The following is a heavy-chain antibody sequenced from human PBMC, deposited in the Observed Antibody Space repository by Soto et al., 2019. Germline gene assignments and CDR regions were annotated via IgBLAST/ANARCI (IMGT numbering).Heavy chain of an antibody. CDR3: ARDGGYYDFWSGYYGSWFDP. D-gene: IGHD3-3*01. CDR2: IYYSGST. CDR1: GGSISPYY. Sequence: SETLSLTCTVSGGSISPYYWSWIRQPPGKGLEWIGYIYYSGSTNYNPSLKSRVTISVDTSKNQFSLKLSSVTAADTAVYYCARDGGYYDFWSGYYGSWFDPWGQGTLVTVSS. J-gene: IGHJ5*02. V-gene: IGHV4-59*01.